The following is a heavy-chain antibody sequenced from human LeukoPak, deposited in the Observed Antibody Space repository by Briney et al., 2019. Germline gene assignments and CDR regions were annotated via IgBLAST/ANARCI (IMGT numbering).Heavy chain of an antibody. J-gene: IGHJ4*02. CDR1: GDTVSSNSAA. CDR3: ARGSIAAGNVFDC. V-gene: IGHV6-1*01. Sequence: SQTLSLTFAISGDTVSSNSAAWNWIRQSPSRGLEWLGRTYYRSKWYNDYAVSVKSRITFNPDTSKNQFSLQLNSVTPEDTAMYFCARGSIAAGNVFDCWGQGALVTVSS. CDR2: TYYRSKWYN. D-gene: IGHD6-25*01.